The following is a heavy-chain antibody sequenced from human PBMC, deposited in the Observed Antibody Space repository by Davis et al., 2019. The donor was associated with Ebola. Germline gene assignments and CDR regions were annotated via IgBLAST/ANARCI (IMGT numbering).Heavy chain of an antibody. D-gene: IGHD1-26*01. J-gene: IGHJ4*02. V-gene: IGHV3-30-3*01. CDR2: ISYDGSNK. Sequence: PGGSLRFSCAASGFTFSSYAMHWVRQAPGKGLEWVAVISYDGSNKYYADSVKGRFTISRDNSKNTLYLQMNSLRAEDTAVYYCARVLRRELLGYWGQGTLVTVSS. CDR3: ARVLRRELLGY. CDR1: GFTFSSYA.